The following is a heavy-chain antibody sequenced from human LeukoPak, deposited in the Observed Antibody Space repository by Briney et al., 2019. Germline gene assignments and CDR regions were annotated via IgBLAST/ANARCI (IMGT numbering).Heavy chain of an antibody. J-gene: IGHJ4*02. D-gene: IGHD3-22*01. CDR3: ARSYDNSGSGFDY. Sequence: SQTLSLTCAVSGGSINSGDNYWSWIRQPPGKGLEWIGYIYYSGTTYYSPSLRSRVTISVDRSTNQFSLKLTSVTAADTAVYYCARSYDNSGSGFDYWGQGTLVTVSS. CDR1: GGSINSGDNY. V-gene: IGHV4-30-2*01. CDR2: IYYSGTT.